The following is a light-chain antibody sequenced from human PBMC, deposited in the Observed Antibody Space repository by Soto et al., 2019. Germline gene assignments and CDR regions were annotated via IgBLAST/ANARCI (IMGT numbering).Light chain of an antibody. CDR2: RAS. V-gene: IGKV3D-15*01. CDR3: IQYHNLWA. CDR1: QNIYSN. J-gene: IGKJ1*01. Sequence: IVMTQSPATLSVSPGETATLSCRASQNIYSNVAWYQQRPGQAPRLLIYRASTRATGIQARFSGSGSGTDFTLTISSLQSEDFTVYSCIQYHNLWACGQGTKVDIK.